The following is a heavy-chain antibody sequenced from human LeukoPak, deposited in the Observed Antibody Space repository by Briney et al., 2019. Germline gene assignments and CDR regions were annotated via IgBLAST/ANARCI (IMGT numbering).Heavy chain of an antibody. D-gene: IGHD5-18*01. Sequence: SGTLSLTCAVYGGSFSGYYWSWIRQPPGKGLEWIGEINHSGSTNYNPSLKSRVTISVDTSKNQFSPKLSSVTAADTAVYYCARRSAGYSYARDYWGQGTLVTVSS. J-gene: IGHJ4*02. CDR1: GGSFSGYY. CDR3: ARRSAGYSYARDY. V-gene: IGHV4-34*01. CDR2: INHSGST.